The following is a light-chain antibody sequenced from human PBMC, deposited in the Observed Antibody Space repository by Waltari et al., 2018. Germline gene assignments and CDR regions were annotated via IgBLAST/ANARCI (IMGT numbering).Light chain of an antibody. J-gene: IGKJ4*01. CDR3: QQYIDWPPALT. Sequence: DIQMTQSPSSLSASVGDRVTITCRASHSISSYLNWYQQKPGKAPKLLIYAASSLQSGVPSRFSGSGSGTDFTLTITSLQSEDFADYYCQQYIDWPPALTFGGGTKLDIK. CDR2: AAS. V-gene: IGKV1-39*01. CDR1: HSISSY.